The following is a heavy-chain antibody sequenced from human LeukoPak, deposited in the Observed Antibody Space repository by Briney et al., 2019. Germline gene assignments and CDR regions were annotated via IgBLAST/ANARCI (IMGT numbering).Heavy chain of an antibody. Sequence: TGGSLRLSCAASGFTFSSHSMSWVRQPPGEGLEWVASISPSGNSTTYRDSVKGQFTISRDNATNTLYLQMNTLTVEDTGIYYSARRLLTGGVTDFFDFWGQGALVTVSS. V-gene: IGHV3-23*01. D-gene: IGHD2-21*02. CDR3: ARRLLTGGVTDFFDF. CDR1: GFTFSSHS. CDR2: ISPSGNST. J-gene: IGHJ4*02.